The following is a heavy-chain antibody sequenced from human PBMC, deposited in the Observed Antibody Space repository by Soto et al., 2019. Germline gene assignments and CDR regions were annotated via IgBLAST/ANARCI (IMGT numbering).Heavy chain of an antibody. CDR2: INAGNGNT. J-gene: IGHJ4*02. V-gene: IGHV1-3*01. Sequence: ASVKVSCKASGYTFTSYAMHWGRQAPGQRLEWMGWINAGNGNTKYSQKFQGRVTITRDTSASTAYMELSSLRSEDTAVYYCARGVAGDYFDYWGQGTLVTVSS. D-gene: IGHD3-10*01. CDR3: ARGVAGDYFDY. CDR1: GYTFTSYA.